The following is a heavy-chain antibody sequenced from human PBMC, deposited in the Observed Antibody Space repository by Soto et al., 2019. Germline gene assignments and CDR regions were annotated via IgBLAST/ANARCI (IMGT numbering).Heavy chain of an antibody. Sequence: EVRLVESGGGLVQPGGSQRLSCAASGFTFSTYGMNWVRQAPGKGLDWVSYISSSSSTIYYADSVKGRFTISRDNAKNSLFLQMNSLRDEATAVYYCVRGHDSSGYQFGYWGQGTLVNVSS. CDR3: VRGHDSSGYQFGY. J-gene: IGHJ4*02. CDR1: GFTFSTYG. V-gene: IGHV3-48*02. CDR2: ISSSSSTI. D-gene: IGHD3-22*01.